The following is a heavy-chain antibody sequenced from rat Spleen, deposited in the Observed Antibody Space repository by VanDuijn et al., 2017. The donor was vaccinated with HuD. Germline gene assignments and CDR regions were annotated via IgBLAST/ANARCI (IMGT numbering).Heavy chain of an antibody. D-gene: IGHD4-2*01. CDR3: ARDRTGPFDN. CDR2: IWTDGNI. V-gene: IGHV2-43*01. Sequence: QVQLKESGPGLVQPSQTLSLTCSVSGFSLTSYHVSWVRQPPGKGLEWMGVIWTDGNIAYNSLLKSRLSISRDTSKSQVFLKMNSLQTEDTATYYCARDRTGPFDNWGQGVMVTVSS. CDR1: GFSLTSYH. J-gene: IGHJ2*01.